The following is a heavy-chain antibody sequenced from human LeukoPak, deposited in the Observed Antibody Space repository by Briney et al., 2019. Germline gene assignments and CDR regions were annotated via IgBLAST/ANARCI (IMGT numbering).Heavy chain of an antibody. CDR2: IYSGGST. J-gene: IGHJ3*02. CDR3: ARDGFVGQWLGYDAFDI. CDR1: GFTVSSNY. V-gene: IGHV3-53*04. Sequence: PGESLRLSCAASGFTVSSNYMSWVRQAPGKGLEWVSVIYSGGSTYYADSVKGRFTISRHNSKNTLYLQMNSLRAEDTAVYYCARDGFVGQWLGYDAFDIWGQGTMVTVSS. D-gene: IGHD6-19*01.